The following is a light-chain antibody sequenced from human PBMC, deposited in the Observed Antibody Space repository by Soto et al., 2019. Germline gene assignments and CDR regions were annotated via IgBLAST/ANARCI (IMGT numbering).Light chain of an antibody. CDR2: GAS. CDR1: QTVDTN. J-gene: IGKJ1*01. Sequence: DIVLTQSPGTLSLSPGERATLSCRASQTVDTNYLAWYQQIPGQAPRLLIYGASTRATGIPARFSGTGSGTDFSLTVSSLQSEDFAVYYCQQYDNWPQTFGQGTKVDI. V-gene: IGKV3-15*01. CDR3: QQYDNWPQT.